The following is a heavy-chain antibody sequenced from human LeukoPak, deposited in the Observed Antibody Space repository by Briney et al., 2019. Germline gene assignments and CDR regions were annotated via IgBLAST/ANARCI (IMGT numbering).Heavy chain of an antibody. CDR3: AKYRYYGSGSYRDAFDI. D-gene: IGHD3-10*01. Sequence: GGSLRLSCGASGFTFSSYGMHWVRQAPGKGLEWVAVISYDGSNKYYADSVKGRFTISRDSSKSTLYLQMNSLRAEDTAVYYCAKYRYYGSGSYRDAFDIWGQGTMVTVSS. J-gene: IGHJ3*02. V-gene: IGHV3-30*18. CDR1: GFTFSSYG. CDR2: ISYDGSNK.